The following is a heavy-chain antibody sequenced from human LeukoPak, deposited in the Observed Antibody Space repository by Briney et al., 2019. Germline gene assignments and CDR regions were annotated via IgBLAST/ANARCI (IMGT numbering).Heavy chain of an antibody. D-gene: IGHD3-22*01. J-gene: IGHJ4*02. V-gene: IGHV4-59*01. Sequence: SETLSLTCTVSGGSISSYYWSWIRQPAGKGLEWIGYIYYSGSTNYNPSLKSRVTISVDTSKNQFSLKLSSVTAADTAVYYCARDQGGNYYDSSGYFDYWGQGTLVTVSS. CDR3: ARDQGGNYYDSSGYFDY. CDR2: IYYSGST. CDR1: GGSISSYY.